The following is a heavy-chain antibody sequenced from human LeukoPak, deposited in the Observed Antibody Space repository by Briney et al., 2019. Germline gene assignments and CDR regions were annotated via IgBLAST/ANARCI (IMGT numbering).Heavy chain of an antibody. CDR3: ARSRFSPNYYDSSGYYDLDY. J-gene: IGHJ4*02. CDR1: GGTFSSYA. D-gene: IGHD3-22*01. CDR2: IIPIFGTA. Sequence: GASVKASCKASGGTFSSYAISWVRRAPGQGLEWMGGIIPIFGTANYAQKFQGRVTITADESTSTAYMELSSLRSEDTAVYYCARSRFSPNYYDSSGYYDLDYWGQGTLVTVSS. V-gene: IGHV1-69*13.